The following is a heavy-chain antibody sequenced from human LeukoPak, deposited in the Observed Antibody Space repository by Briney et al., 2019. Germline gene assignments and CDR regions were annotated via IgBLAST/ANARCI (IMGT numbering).Heavy chain of an antibody. V-gene: IGHV3-48*03. CDR1: GFTFSSYA. J-gene: IGHJ4*02. D-gene: IGHD1-1*01. Sequence: GGSLRLSRAASGFTFSSYAMHWVRQAPGKGLEWLSYIGGNGGVIQYADSVKGRFTISRDNAKNLLYLQMDSLRVEDTAIYYCARDPRTVRIWGQGTLVTVSS. CDR3: ARDPRTVRI. CDR2: IGGNGGVI.